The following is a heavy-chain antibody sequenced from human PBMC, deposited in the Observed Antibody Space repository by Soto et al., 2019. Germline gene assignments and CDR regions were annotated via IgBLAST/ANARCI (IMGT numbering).Heavy chain of an antibody. CDR1: GFTFSNAW. J-gene: IGHJ6*02. Sequence: SLRLSCAASGFTFSNAWMSWVRQAPGKGLEWVGRIKSKTDGGTTDYAAPVKGRFTISRDDSKNTLYLQMNSLKTEDTAVYYCTTDRPSYYYYYGMDVWGQGTTVTVSS. V-gene: IGHV3-15*01. CDR3: TTDRPSYYYYYGMDV. CDR2: IKSKTDGGTT.